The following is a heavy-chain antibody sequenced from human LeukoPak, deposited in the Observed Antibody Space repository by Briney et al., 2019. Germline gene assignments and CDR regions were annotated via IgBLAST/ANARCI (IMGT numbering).Heavy chain of an antibody. CDR2: ISSSGSTI. V-gene: IGHV3-11*04. CDR1: GFTFSDYY. J-gene: IGHJ4*02. CDR3: AKDGGYFDWLLSPDY. Sequence: GGSLRLSCAASGFTFSDYYMSWIRQAPGKGLEWVSYISSSGSTIYYADSVKGRFTISRDNSKNTLYLQMNSLRAEDTAVYYCAKDGGYFDWLLSPDYWGQGTLVTVSS. D-gene: IGHD3-9*01.